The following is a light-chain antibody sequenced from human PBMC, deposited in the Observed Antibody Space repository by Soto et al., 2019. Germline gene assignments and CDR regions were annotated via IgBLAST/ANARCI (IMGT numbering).Light chain of an antibody. J-gene: IGLJ1*01. CDR2: DVN. Sequence: QSALTQPASVSGSPGQSITISCTGTSSDVGGYNYVSWYQQNPGKAPKLMIYDVNNRPSGVSYRFSGSKSGNTASLTISGLQAEDEDDYYCSSYTSSSTRVFGTGTKVTVL. V-gene: IGLV2-14*01. CDR1: SSDVGGYNY. CDR3: SSYTSSSTRV.